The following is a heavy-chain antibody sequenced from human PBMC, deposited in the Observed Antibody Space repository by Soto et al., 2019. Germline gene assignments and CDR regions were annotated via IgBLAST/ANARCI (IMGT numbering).Heavy chain of an antibody. D-gene: IGHD6-13*01. V-gene: IGHV1-2*04. CDR1: GYTFTGYY. CDR3: ARDGTGIAAAGTAFDY. J-gene: IGHJ4*02. Sequence: ASVKVSCKASGYTFTGYYMHWVRQAPGQGLEWMGWINPNSGGTNYAQKFQGWVTMTRDTSISTAYMELSRLRSDDTAVYYCARDGTGIAAAGTAFDYWGQGTLVTVS. CDR2: INPNSGGT.